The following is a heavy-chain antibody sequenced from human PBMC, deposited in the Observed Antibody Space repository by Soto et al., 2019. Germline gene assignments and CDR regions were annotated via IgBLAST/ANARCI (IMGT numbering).Heavy chain of an antibody. V-gene: IGHV3-74*01. CDR1: GFTFSSYW. CDR2: INSDGSST. CDR3: AVAVAGPTASGY. J-gene: IGHJ4*02. Sequence: EVQLVESGGGLVQPGGSLRLSCAASGFTFSSYWMHWVRQAPGKGLVWVSRINSDGSSTSYADSVKGRFTISRDNAKNTRYLKMDSLRAEDTAVYYCAVAVAGPTASGYWGQGTLVTVSS. D-gene: IGHD6-19*01.